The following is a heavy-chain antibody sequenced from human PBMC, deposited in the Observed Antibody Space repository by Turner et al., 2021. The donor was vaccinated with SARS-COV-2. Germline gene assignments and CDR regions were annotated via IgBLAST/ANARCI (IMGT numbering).Heavy chain of an antibody. D-gene: IGHD3-10*01. V-gene: IGHV4-39*01. CDR1: GGSISSSSYF. J-gene: IGHJ4*02. CDR2: IYYSGTT. Sequence: QVQLQESGPGLVKPSETPSLTCPVPGGSISSSSYFWGWIRQPPTKELEWIGSIYYSGTTYYNPSLKSRVSLSIDPSKNQFSLNLTSVTAADTALFYCARQAAGQGLDYWGRGILVTVSS. CDR3: ARQAAGQGLDY.